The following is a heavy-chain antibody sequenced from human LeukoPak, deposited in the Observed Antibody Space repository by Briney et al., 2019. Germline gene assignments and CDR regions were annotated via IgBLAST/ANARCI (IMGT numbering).Heavy chain of an antibody. D-gene: IGHD1-26*01. J-gene: IGHJ4*02. Sequence: SETLSLTCTVSGGSISSHYWSWLRQPAGKGLEYIGRIHTSGITNYNPSLRSRVTMSGDTSKNQFYLSLRSVTAADTAVYYCARDLGSNYVYFDYWGQGSLVTVSS. CDR2: IHTSGIT. CDR1: GGSISSHY. V-gene: IGHV4-4*07. CDR3: ARDLGSNYVYFDY.